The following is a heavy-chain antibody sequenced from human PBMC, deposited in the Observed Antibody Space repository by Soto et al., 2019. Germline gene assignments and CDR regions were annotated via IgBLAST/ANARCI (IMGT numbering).Heavy chain of an antibody. Sequence: GGSLRLSCAASGFTFSSYAMSWVRQAPGKGLEWVSAISGSGGSTYYADSVKGRFTISRDNSKNTLYLQMNSLRAEDTAVYYCAKDRIAARRSGGLSFDYWGQGTLVTVSS. CDR1: GFTFSSYA. CDR3: AKDRIAARRSGGLSFDY. J-gene: IGHJ4*02. V-gene: IGHV3-23*01. CDR2: ISGSGGST. D-gene: IGHD6-6*01.